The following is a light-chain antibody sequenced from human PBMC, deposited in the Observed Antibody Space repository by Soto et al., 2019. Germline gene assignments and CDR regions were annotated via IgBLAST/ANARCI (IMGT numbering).Light chain of an antibody. CDR3: SSYAGSNNLV. V-gene: IGLV2-8*01. Sequence: QSALTQPASVSGSPGQSITISCTGTRRDVGGYNYVSWYQQHPGKAPKLMIYEVSKRPSGVPDRFSGSKSGNTASLTVSGLQAEDEADYYCSSYAGSNNLVFGSGTKVTVL. J-gene: IGLJ1*01. CDR1: RRDVGGYNY. CDR2: EVS.